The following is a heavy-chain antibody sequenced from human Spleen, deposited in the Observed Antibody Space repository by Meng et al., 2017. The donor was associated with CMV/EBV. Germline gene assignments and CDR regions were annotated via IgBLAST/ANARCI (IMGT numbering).Heavy chain of an antibody. CDR1: GYTFTGYY. CDR3: ARVQDIVVVPAATDYYYYGMDV. CDR2: INPNSGGT. V-gene: IGHV1-2*02. Sequence: ASVKVSCKASGYTFTGYYMHWVRQAPGQGLEWMGWINPNSGGTNSAQKFQGRVTMTRDTSISTAYMELRSLRSDDTAVYYCARVQDIVVVPAATDYYYYGMDVWGQGTTVTVSS. D-gene: IGHD2-2*01. J-gene: IGHJ6*02.